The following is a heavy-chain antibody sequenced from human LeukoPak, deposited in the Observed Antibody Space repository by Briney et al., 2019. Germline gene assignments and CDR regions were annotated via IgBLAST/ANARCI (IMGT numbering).Heavy chain of an antibody. Sequence: PGGSLRLSCVASGFTFSDYYMTWIRQAPGKGLEWVSHISGDGIHTNYADSVKGRFTISRDNAKNSLFLQVNSLRVEDTAVYYCARPLGPGSGWFDPWGQGTLVTVSS. CDR3: ARPLGPGSGWFDP. CDR1: GFTFSDYY. D-gene: IGHD3-10*01. J-gene: IGHJ5*02. V-gene: IGHV3-11*06. CDR2: ISGDGIHT.